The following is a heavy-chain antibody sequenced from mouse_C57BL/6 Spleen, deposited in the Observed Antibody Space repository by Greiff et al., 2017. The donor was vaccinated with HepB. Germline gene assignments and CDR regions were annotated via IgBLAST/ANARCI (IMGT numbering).Heavy chain of an antibody. CDR3: ARDGYYVLDD. CDR2: ISYDGSN. V-gene: IGHV3-6*01. Sequence: EVKLMESGPGLVKPSQSLSLTCSVTGYSITSGYYWNWIRQFPGNKLEWMGYISYDGSNNYNPSLKNRISITRDTSKNQFFLKLNSVTTEDTATYYCARDGYYVLDDWGQGTTLTVSS. J-gene: IGHJ2*01. D-gene: IGHD2-3*01. CDR1: GYSITSGYY.